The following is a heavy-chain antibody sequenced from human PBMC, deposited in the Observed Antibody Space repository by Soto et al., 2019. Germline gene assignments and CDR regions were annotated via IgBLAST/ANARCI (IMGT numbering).Heavy chain of an antibody. CDR3: ARRITGTPPADGGS. D-gene: IGHD1-7*01. CDR1: GFTFSDHY. V-gene: IGHV3-72*01. Sequence: EVQLVESGGDLVQPGGSLRLSCAVSGFTFSDHYMDWVRQAPGKGLEWVGRIRNRANSYTTDYAASVKGRFNISRDDSKTPRYLQINSLKTEATAMYYCARRITGTPPADGGSWGRGTLVTVSS. CDR2: IRNRANSYTT. J-gene: IGHJ5*02.